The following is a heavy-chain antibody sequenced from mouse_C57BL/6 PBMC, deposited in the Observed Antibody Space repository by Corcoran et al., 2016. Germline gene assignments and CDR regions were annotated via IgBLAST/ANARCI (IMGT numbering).Heavy chain of an antibody. J-gene: IGHJ3*01. Sequence: QIQLVQSGPELKKPGETVKISCKASGYTFTTYGMSWVKQAPGKGLKWMGWINTYSGVPTYVDDFKGRFAFSLETSASTAYLQINNLKNEDTATYFCARSGGFPAWFAYWGQGTLVTVSA. V-gene: IGHV9-3*01. CDR1: GYTFTTYG. D-gene: IGHD3-1*01. CDR2: INTYSGVP. CDR3: ARSGGFPAWFAY.